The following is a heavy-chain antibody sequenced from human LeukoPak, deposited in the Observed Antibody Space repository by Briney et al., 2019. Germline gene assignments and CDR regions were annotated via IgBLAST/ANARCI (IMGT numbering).Heavy chain of an antibody. CDR3: ARLLPAAFSFDI. CDR2: ISSSSSYI. Sequence: KPGGTLRLSCAASGFTFSSYSMNWVRQAPGKGLEWVSSISSSSSYIYYADSVKGRFTISRDNAKNSLYLQMNSLRAEDTAVYYCARLLPAAFSFDIWGQGTMVTVSS. D-gene: IGHD2-2*01. CDR1: GFTFSSYS. J-gene: IGHJ3*02. V-gene: IGHV3-21*01.